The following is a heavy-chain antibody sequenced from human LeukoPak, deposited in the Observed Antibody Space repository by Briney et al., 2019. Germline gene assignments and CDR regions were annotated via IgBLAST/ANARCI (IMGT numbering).Heavy chain of an antibody. V-gene: IGHV3-23*01. Sequence: GGSLRLSCAASGFTFSSYAMSWVRQAPGKGLEWVSAICGSGGSTYYADSVKGRFTISRDNSKNTLYLQMNSLRAEDTAVYYCAKISGYDSGFDYWGQGTLVTVSS. D-gene: IGHD5-12*01. CDR3: AKISGYDSGFDY. CDR2: ICGSGGST. CDR1: GFTFSSYA. J-gene: IGHJ4*02.